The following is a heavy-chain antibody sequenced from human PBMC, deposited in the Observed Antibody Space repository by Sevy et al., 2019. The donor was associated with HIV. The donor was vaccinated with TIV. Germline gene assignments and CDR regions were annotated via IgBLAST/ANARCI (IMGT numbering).Heavy chain of an antibody. CDR1: GITFSGYA. CDR2: IYGSAGVT. Sequence: GGSLRLSCVASGITFSGYAMNWVRQAPGKGLDWVSTIYGSAGVTYYADSVKGRFTISRDNSKNTLFLQMNNLRAEDTAVYYCAGGRFDSTGSFDAFDIWGRGTLITVSS. V-gene: IGHV3-23*01. J-gene: IGHJ3*02. D-gene: IGHD3-22*01. CDR3: AGGRFDSTGSFDAFDI.